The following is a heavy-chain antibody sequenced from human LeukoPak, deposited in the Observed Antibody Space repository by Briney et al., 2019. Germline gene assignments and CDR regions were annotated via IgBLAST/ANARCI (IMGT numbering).Heavy chain of an antibody. J-gene: IGHJ4*02. CDR3: AKERNARGALDY. CDR1: GFTFSSYA. Sequence: GESLRLSCAASGFTFSSYAMSWVRQAPGKGLEWVSAIGVSGDQTFYADSVKDRFTISRDNSKDTLSLAMNNLRAEDTAVYYCAKERNARGALDYWGRGTLVTVSS. D-gene: IGHD2-2*01. CDR2: IGVSGDQT. V-gene: IGHV3-23*01.